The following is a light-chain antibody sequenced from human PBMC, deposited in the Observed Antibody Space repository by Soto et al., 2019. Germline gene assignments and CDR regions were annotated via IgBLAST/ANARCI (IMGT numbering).Light chain of an antibody. CDR3: QQYNNWPPWT. CDR2: GAS. V-gene: IGKV3-15*01. Sequence: EIVMTQSPATLSVSPGKRPTLSCRARQSVSSNLAWYQQKPGQAPRLLIYGASTRATGIPARFSGSGSGTEFTLTISSLQSEDFAVYYCQQYNNWPPWTFGQGTKVEIK. J-gene: IGKJ1*01. CDR1: QSVSSN.